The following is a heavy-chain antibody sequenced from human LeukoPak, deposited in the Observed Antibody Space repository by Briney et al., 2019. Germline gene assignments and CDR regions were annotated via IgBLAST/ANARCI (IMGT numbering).Heavy chain of an antibody. CDR2: IIPIFGIA. CDR3: ARGSWRDCSSTSTSCTYYFDY. D-gene: IGHD2-2*01. J-gene: IGHJ4*02. Sequence: GASVKVSCKASGGTFSSYAISWVRQAPGQGLEWMGGIIPIFGIANYAQKLQGRVTITADKSTSTAYMELSSLRSDDTAVYYCARGSWRDCSSTSTSCTYYFDYWGQGTLITVSS. V-gene: IGHV1-69*10. CDR1: GGTFSSYA.